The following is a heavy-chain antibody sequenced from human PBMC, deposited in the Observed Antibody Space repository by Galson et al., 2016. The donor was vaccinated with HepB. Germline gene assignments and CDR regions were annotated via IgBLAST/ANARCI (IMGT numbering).Heavy chain of an antibody. Sequence: SLRLSCAASGFTFSNYAMNWVRQVPGKGLEWVSGISGGGGGTYYAGSVKGRFTISRDNSKNTLYLQMNSLRAADTAVYYCARETGAGTFQGFDYWGQGILVTVSS. CDR1: GFTFSNYA. V-gene: IGHV3-23*01. CDR3: ARETGAGTFQGFDY. D-gene: IGHD1-1*01. J-gene: IGHJ4*02. CDR2: ISGGGGGT.